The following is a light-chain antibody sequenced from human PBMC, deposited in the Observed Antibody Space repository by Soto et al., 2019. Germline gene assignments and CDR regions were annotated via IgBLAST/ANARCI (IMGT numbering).Light chain of an antibody. CDR2: GAS. CDR3: QQYNNWPMYT. Sequence: EIVMTQSPATLSVSPGERATLSCRASQSVSSNLAWSQQKPGQAPRLLIYGASTRATGIPASFSGSGSGTEFTLTISSLQSEDFAVYYCQQYNNWPMYTFGQGTKLEIK. J-gene: IGKJ2*01. CDR1: QSVSSN. V-gene: IGKV3-15*01.